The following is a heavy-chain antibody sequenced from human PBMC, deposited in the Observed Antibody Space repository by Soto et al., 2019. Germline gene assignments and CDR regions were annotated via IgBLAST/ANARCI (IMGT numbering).Heavy chain of an antibody. Sequence: ASVKVSCKASGYTFTSYAMHWVRQAPGQRLEWMGWINAGNGNTKYSQKFQGRVTITRDTSASTAYMELSSLRSEDTAVYYCARGDTAMVTGLGYWDQGTLVTVSS. CDR2: INAGNGNT. V-gene: IGHV1-3*01. CDR3: ARGDTAMVTGLGY. CDR1: GYTFTSYA. D-gene: IGHD5-18*01. J-gene: IGHJ4*02.